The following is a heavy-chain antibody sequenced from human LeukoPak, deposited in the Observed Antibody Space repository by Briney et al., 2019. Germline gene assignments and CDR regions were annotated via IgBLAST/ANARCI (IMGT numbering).Heavy chain of an antibody. CDR2: ISYDGSNK. V-gene: IGHV3-30-3*01. CDR3: AKDKEIGRYYYGSGSFDY. J-gene: IGHJ4*02. Sequence: PGRSLRLSCAASGFTFSSYAMHWVRQAPGKGLEWVAVISYDGSNKYYADSVKGRFTISRDNSKNTLYLQMNSLRAEDTAVYYCAKDKEIGRYYYGSGSFDYWGQGTLVTVSS. CDR1: GFTFSSYA. D-gene: IGHD3-10*01.